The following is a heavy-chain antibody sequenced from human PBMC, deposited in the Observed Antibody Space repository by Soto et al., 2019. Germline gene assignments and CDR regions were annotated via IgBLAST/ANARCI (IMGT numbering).Heavy chain of an antibody. D-gene: IGHD2-2*01. Sequence: PGASLKISCQGSGYSFTSYWIGWVRQMPGKGLEWMGIIYPGDSDTRYSPSFQGQVTISADKSISTAYLQWSSLKASDTAMYYCARSGSTSLVAFDIWGQGTMVTVSS. J-gene: IGHJ3*02. CDR2: IYPGDSDT. V-gene: IGHV5-51*01. CDR1: GYSFTSYW. CDR3: ARSGSTSLVAFDI.